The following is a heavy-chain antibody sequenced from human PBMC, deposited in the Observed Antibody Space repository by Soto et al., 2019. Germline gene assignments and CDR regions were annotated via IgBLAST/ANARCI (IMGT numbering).Heavy chain of an antibody. CDR1: GYLFTDDY. J-gene: IGHJ6*01. Sequence: GSVKVAWKASGYLFTDDYIHLVRQAPGQGLEWMGWINPISGDTDYAQKFHGRVIMTRDTSILTAYMDLSRLKSYDTAVYYCARVRRSTYGVDVWGQGTTVTVSS. CDR3: ARVRRSTYGVDV. D-gene: IGHD3-16*01. V-gene: IGHV1-2*02. CDR2: INPISGDT.